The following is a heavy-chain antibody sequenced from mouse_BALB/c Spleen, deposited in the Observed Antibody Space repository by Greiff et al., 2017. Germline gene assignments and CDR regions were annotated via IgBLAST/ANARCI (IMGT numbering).Heavy chain of an antibody. Sequence: QVQLQQPGAELAKLGASVKMSCKASGYTFTSYWMHWVKQRPGQGLEWIGYINPSTGYTEYNQKFKDKATLTADKSSSTAYMQLSSLTSEDSAVYYCASGSSWFAYWGQGTLVTVSA. CDR3: ASGSSWFAY. D-gene: IGHD1-1*01. J-gene: IGHJ3*01. CDR1: GYTFTSYW. CDR2: INPSTGYT. V-gene: IGHV1-7*01.